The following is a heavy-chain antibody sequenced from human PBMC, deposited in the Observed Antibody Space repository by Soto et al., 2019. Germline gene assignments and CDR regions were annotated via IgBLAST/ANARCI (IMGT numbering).Heavy chain of an antibody. D-gene: IGHD1-7*01. CDR1: GGSMRSYY. Sequence: PSETLSLSCSVSGGSMRSYYWSWIRQPPGKGLEWIGYIHDSGITDYNPSLKSRATISIDTFRNQISLKLSSATAADTAVYYCARLSWNYHFGSDYWGQGTLVTVSS. J-gene: IGHJ4*02. CDR3: ARLSWNYHFGSDY. V-gene: IGHV4-59*08. CDR2: IHDSGIT.